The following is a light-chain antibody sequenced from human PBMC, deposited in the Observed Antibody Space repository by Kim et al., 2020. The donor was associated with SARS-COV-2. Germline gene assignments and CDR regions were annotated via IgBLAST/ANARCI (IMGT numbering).Light chain of an antibody. V-gene: IGLV1-51*01. CDR3: GTWDSSLSARV. CDR2: DNN. J-gene: IGLJ3*02. Sequence: GQKVTISCSGSSSNIGNNYVSWYQQFPGTAPKLLIYDNNKRPSGIPDRFSGSKSGTSATLGITGLQTGDEADYYCGTWDSSLSARVFGGGTQLTVL. CDR1: SSNIGNNY.